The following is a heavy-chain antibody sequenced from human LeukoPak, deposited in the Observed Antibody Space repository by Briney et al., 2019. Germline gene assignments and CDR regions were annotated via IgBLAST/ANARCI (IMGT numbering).Heavy chain of an antibody. J-gene: IGHJ6*03. Sequence: GGSLRLSCEASGFSFSSYWMTWVRQPPGKGPEWVANIKQDESERYSVDSVKGRFTISRDNAKNSVYLHMNSLRAEDTALYYCARLSAYYYGSYLYSSRAVWGKGTTVTVSS. CDR2: IKQDESER. V-gene: IGHV3-7*01. CDR1: GFSFSSYW. D-gene: IGHD3-10*01. CDR3: ARLSAYYYGSYLYSSRAV.